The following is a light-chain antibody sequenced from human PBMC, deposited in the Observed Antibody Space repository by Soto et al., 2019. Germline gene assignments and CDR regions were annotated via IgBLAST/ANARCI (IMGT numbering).Light chain of an antibody. V-gene: IGKV2-28*01. Sequence: DIVMTQSPLPLPVTPGEPASISCRSRHSLLHSNGYNYLDWYLQKPGQSPQLLIYLGSNRASGVPDRFSGSGSGTDFTLKISRVEAEDVGVYYCMQALQTPFTFGQGTRLEIK. J-gene: IGKJ5*01. CDR1: HSLLHSNGYNY. CDR3: MQALQTPFT. CDR2: LGS.